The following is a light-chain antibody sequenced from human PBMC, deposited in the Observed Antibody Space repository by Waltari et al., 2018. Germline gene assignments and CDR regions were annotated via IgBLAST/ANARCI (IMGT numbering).Light chain of an antibody. Sequence: DIQMTQSPPTLSASVGASVTITGRASPSISSWLTWYQQKPGKAPKLLIYKASTLKSGVPSRFSGIGSGTEFTLTISSLQPDDFATYYCQQYNSYSGYTFGQGTKLEIK. V-gene: IGKV1-5*03. CDR1: PSISSW. CDR3: QQYNSYSGYT. CDR2: KAS. J-gene: IGKJ2*01.